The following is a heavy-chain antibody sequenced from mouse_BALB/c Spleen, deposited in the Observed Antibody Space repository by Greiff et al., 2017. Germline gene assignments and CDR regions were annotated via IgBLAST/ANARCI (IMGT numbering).Heavy chain of an antibody. CDR2: IYPGSGST. CDR3: ARSRWVRRGYYLDY. CDR1: GYNFTSYW. Sequence: VQLQQPGAELVKPGTSVKLSCKASGYNFTSYWINWVKLRPGQGLEWIGDIYPGSGSTNYNEKFKSKATLTVDTSSSTAYMQLSSLASEDSALYYCARSRWVRRGYYLDYWGQGTTLTVSS. D-gene: IGHD2-2*01. J-gene: IGHJ2*01. V-gene: IGHV1-55*01.